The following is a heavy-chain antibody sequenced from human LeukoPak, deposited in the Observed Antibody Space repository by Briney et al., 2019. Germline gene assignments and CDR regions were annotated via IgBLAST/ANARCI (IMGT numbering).Heavy chain of an antibody. CDR1: GFTFSSYS. V-gene: IGHV3-21*01. CDR2: ISSSTSYI. CDR3: ARAGGSTVSHSDY. D-gene: IGHD4-17*01. J-gene: IGHJ4*02. Sequence: GGSLRLSCAASGFTFSSYSMNWIRQAPGKGLEWVSSISSSTSYIYYADSVKGRFIISKDNAKNSLHLQMNSLRAEDTAVYYCARAGGSTVSHSDYWGQGTLVTVSS.